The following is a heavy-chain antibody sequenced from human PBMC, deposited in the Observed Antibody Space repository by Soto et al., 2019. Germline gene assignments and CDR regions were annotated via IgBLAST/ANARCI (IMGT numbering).Heavy chain of an antibody. CDR3: AVLLARAGADGN. D-gene: IGHD6-19*01. CDR1: GDSVSSNLAS. CDR2: TYYRSKWYS. Sequence: SQTLSLTCVISGDSVSSNLASWSWSRQSPSRGLEWLGRTYYRSKWYSYYALSVKSRITINPDTSKNQFSLKLNSVTAADTAIYFCAVLLARAGADGNWCQGPLVTVSS. V-gene: IGHV6-1*01. J-gene: IGHJ4*02.